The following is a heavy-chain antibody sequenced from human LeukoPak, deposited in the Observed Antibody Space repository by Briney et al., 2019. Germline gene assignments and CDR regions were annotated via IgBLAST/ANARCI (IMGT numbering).Heavy chain of an antibody. CDR1: GFTFSSYG. J-gene: IGHJ4*02. CDR2: ISVSGGST. CDR3: AKTSSGTYYYFDY. D-gene: IGHD3-10*01. V-gene: IGHV3-23*01. Sequence: PGGSLRLSCAASGFTFSSYGMSWVRQAPGKGLEWVSSISVSGGSTYYADSVKGRFTISRDNSKNTLYLQMNSLRAEDTAVYYCAKTSSGTYYYFDYWGQGTLVTVSS.